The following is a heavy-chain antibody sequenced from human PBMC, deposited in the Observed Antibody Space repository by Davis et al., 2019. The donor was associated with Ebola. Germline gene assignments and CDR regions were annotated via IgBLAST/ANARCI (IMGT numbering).Heavy chain of an antibody. Sequence: LSLTCAASGFTFSSYSMNWVRQASGKGLEWVGRIRSKANSYATAYAASVKGRFTISRDDSKNTAYLQMNSLKTEDTAVYYCTSSGSSFDYWGQGTLVTVSS. CDR1: GFTFSSYS. D-gene: IGHD3-10*01. CDR3: TSSGSSFDY. CDR2: IRSKANSYAT. J-gene: IGHJ4*02. V-gene: IGHV3-73*01.